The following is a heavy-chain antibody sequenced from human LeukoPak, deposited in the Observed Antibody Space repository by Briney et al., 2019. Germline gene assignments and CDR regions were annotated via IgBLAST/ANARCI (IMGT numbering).Heavy chain of an antibody. V-gene: IGHV3-9*01. D-gene: IGHD6-19*01. J-gene: IGHJ4*02. CDR3: AKDPASYSSGWTGYYFDY. Sequence: GGSLRLSCAASGFTFDDYAMHWVRQAPGKGLEWVSGISWNSGSIGYADSVKGRFTISRDNAKNSLYLQMNSLRAEDTALYYCAKDPASYSSGWTGYYFDYWGQGTLVTVSS. CDR1: GFTFDDYA. CDR2: ISWNSGSI.